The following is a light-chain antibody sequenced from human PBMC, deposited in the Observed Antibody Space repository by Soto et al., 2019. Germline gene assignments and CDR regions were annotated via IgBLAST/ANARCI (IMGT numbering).Light chain of an antibody. Sequence: DIVLTQSPGTLSLSPGEGATLSCRASQSVSSSQLAWYQQQPGQAPSLVIYGASSRATGLPDRFSGSGSGTDFTLTISRLEPEDFAVYYCQQYGGAPLYTFGQGTTLEIK. J-gene: IGKJ2*01. CDR1: QSVSSSQ. CDR2: GAS. V-gene: IGKV3-20*01. CDR3: QQYGGAPLYT.